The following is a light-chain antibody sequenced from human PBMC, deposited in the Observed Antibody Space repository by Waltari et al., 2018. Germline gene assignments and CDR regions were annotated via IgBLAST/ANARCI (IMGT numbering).Light chain of an antibody. CDR2: EVT. CDR3: CSYVGRGIYV. CDR1: SRDVGNYHL. J-gene: IGLJ1*01. V-gene: IGLV2-23*02. Sequence: QSGLTQPASVSVSPGQSITISCTGTSRDVGNYHLFSWYQQYPGKAPQLMVYEVTKRASGVSDRFSGSKSGNTASLTIHGLQSEDEADYDCCSYVGRGIYVFGSGTKVTVL.